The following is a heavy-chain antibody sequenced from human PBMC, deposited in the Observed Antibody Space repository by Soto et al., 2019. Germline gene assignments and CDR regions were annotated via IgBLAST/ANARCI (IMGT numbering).Heavy chain of an antibody. J-gene: IGHJ6*02. Sequence: GGSLRLSCAVSGFTFSDYYMTWIRQAPGKGLEWVSYISSSTSRTNYADSVKGRFTISRDNSKSTLYLQMNSLRAEDTALYYCAKGRSYYYYYGVDVWGQGTTVTVSS. CDR3: AKGRSYYYYYGVDV. CDR1: GFTFSDYY. CDR2: ISSSTSRT. V-gene: IGHV3-11*05.